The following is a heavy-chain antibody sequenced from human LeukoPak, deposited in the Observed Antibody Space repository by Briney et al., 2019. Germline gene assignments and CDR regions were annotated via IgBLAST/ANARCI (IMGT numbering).Heavy chain of an antibody. CDR2: IYSGGST. D-gene: IGHD1-26*01. J-gene: IGHJ5*02. CDR1: GFTVSSNY. V-gene: IGHV3-53*01. CDR3: ARGAYSGSYYWFDP. Sequence: LSGGSLRLSCAASGFTVSSNYMSWVRQAPGKGLEWVSVIYSGGSTYYADSVKGRFTISRGNSKNTLYLQMNSLRAEDTAVYYCARGAYSGSYYWFDPWGQGTLVTVSS.